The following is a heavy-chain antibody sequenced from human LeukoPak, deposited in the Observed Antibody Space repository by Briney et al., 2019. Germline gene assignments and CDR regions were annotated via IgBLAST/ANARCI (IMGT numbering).Heavy chain of an antibody. CDR2: ISAHRGNT. Sequence: GASVKVSCKASGYTFTSHGISWVRQAPGQGLEWMGWISAHRGNTNYAQKFQDRVTMTTETSTSTAYMELRSLRSDDTAVYYCARDVRYAFDIWGQGTMVTVSS. CDR1: GYTFTSHG. J-gene: IGHJ3*02. CDR3: ARDVRYAFDI. V-gene: IGHV1-18*01.